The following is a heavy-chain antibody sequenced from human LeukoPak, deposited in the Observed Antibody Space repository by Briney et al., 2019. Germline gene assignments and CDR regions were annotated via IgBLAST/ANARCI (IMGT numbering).Heavy chain of an antibody. Sequence: ASVKVSCKSSGYTFTSYDINWGRQATGQGLEWMGWMNSNSGNTGYAQKFQGRVTMTRNTSISTAYMELSSLRSEDTAVYYCASSSPNYYGSGSYGNWGQGTLVTVSS. J-gene: IGHJ4*02. D-gene: IGHD3-10*01. V-gene: IGHV1-8*01. CDR2: MNSNSGNT. CDR3: ASSSPNYYGSGSYGN. CDR1: GYTFTSYD.